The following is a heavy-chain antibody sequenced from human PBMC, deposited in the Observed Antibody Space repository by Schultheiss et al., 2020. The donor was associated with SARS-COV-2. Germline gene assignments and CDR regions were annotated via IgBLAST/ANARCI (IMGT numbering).Heavy chain of an antibody. CDR2: ISSSGSTI. V-gene: IGHV3-48*03. CDR1: GFTFSSYE. Sequence: GGSLRLSCAASGFTFSSYEMNWVRQAPGKGLEWVSYISSSGSTIYYADSVKGRFTISRDNAKNSLYLQMNSLRAEDTAVYYCARGPNDYGGPMAFDIWGQGTMVTVSS. D-gene: IGHD4-23*01. CDR3: ARGPNDYGGPMAFDI. J-gene: IGHJ3*02.